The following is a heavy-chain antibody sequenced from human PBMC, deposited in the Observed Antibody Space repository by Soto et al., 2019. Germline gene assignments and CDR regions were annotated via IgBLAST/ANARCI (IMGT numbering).Heavy chain of an antibody. J-gene: IGHJ6*02. Sequence: SQTLSLTCAISGDSVSSNSAAWNWIRQSPSRGLEWLGRTYYRSKWYNDYAVSVKSRITTNPDTSKNQFSLQLNSVTPEDTAVYYCARDRGYCSGGSCYGDGMDVWGQGTTVTVSS. CDR3: ARDRGYCSGGSCYGDGMDV. V-gene: IGHV6-1*01. D-gene: IGHD2-15*01. CDR2: TYYRSKWYN. CDR1: GDSVSSNSAA.